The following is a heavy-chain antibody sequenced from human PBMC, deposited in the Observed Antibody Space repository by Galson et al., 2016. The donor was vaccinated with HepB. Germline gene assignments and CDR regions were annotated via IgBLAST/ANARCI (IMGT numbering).Heavy chain of an antibody. CDR3: ARDDDYGGNNLDY. V-gene: IGHV3-33*08. Sequence: SLRLSCAASGFTFSSYSMHWVRQAPGKGLEWVALIGRGGDRKFHADSVKGRFTISRDNSKNTLYLQMNSLRAEDTAVYYCARDDDYGGNNLDYWGQGTLVTVSS. D-gene: IGHD4-23*01. CDR2: IGRGGDRK. CDR1: GFTFSSYS. J-gene: IGHJ4*02.